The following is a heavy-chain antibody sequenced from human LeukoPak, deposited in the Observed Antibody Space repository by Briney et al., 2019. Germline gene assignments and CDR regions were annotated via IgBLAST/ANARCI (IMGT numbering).Heavy chain of an antibody. V-gene: IGHV1-2*02. CDR2: INPNGADT. D-gene: IGHD3-22*01. J-gene: IGHJ4*02. CDR1: GYTFTGYY. Sequence: ASVKVSCKASGYTFTGYYMHWVRQAPGQRLEWMGWINPNGADTNYAQKFQGRVTMTRDTSISTAYMELSRLRSDDTAVYYCARDGGTDYYDSSGWFDYWGQGTLVTVSS. CDR3: ARDGGTDYYDSSGWFDY.